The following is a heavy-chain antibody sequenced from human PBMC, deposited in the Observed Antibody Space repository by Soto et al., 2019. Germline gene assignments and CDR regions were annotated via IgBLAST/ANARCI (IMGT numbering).Heavy chain of an antibody. J-gene: IGHJ6*02. CDR3: AKAAYSGYPHYYYYGMDV. V-gene: IGHV3-23*01. D-gene: IGHD5-12*01. CDR1: GFTFSSYA. CDR2: ISGSGGST. Sequence: GGSLRLSCAASGFTFSSYAMSWVRQAPGKGLEWVSAISGSGGSTYYADSVKGRFTISRDNSKNTLYLQMNSLRAEDTAVYYCAKAAYSGYPHYYYYGMDVWGQGTTVTVSS.